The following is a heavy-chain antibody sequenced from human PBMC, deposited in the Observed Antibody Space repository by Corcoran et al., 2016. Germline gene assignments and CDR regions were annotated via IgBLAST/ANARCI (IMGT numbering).Heavy chain of an antibody. CDR2: IYPGDSDT. CDR3: ARLTYYYDSSGPSRADAFDI. J-gene: IGHJ3*02. CDR1: GYSFTSYW. V-gene: IGHV5-51*01. Sequence: EVQLVQSGAEVKKPGESLKISCKGSGYSFTSYWIGWVRQMPGKGLEWMGIIYPGDSDTRYSPSFQGQVTISADTSISTAYLQWSSLKASDTAMYYCARLTYYYDSSGPSRADAFDIWGQGTMVTVSS. D-gene: IGHD3-22*01.